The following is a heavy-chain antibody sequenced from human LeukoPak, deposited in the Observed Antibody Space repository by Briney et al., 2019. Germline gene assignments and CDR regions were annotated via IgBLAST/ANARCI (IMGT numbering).Heavy chain of an antibody. D-gene: IGHD3-22*01. J-gene: IGHJ4*02. CDR1: GGSLSSGPYY. CDR3: ARRDDSSGYHKIFDY. CDR2: IYYGENT. Sequence: SETLSLTRTVSGGSLSSGPYYGGWLRQPRGRGLEWLGNIYYGENTYYNPSLKSRVTISIDTSTNQFYLKLSSLTAADTAVYYCARRDDSSGYHKIFDYWGPGTLVTVSS. V-gene: IGHV4-39*01.